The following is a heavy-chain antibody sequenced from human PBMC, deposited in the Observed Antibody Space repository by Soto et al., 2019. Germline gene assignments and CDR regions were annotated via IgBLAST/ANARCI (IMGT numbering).Heavy chain of an antibody. J-gene: IGHJ4*02. CDR2: ISGSGGST. CDR1: GFTFSSYA. D-gene: IGHD3-3*02. Sequence: PGGSLRFSCAASGFTFSSYAMSWVRQAPGKGLEWVSAISGSGGSTYYADSVKGRFTISRDNSKNTLYLQMNSLRAEDTAVYYCAKDGALVPALIHFDYWGQGTLVTVSS. CDR3: AKDGALVPALIHFDY. V-gene: IGHV3-23*01.